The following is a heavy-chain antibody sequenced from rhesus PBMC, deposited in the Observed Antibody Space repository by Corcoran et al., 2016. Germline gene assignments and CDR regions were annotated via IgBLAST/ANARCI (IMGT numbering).Heavy chain of an antibody. D-gene: IGHD5-42*01. J-gene: IGHJ4*01. CDR2: IKKKANDGTA. CDR1: GFTFSKYW. CDR3: TRDGPGGYSGSIFYFDY. V-gene: IGHV3-16*01. Sequence: EGHLVESGGALVQPGGSLRLSCGACGFTFSKYWMSWVLQGPGRGLDGVGRIKKKANDGTAAYAESVKGRFTNSRDYSKNTLYLQMNSLKTEDTAVYYCTRDGPGGYSGSIFYFDYWGQGVLVSVSS.